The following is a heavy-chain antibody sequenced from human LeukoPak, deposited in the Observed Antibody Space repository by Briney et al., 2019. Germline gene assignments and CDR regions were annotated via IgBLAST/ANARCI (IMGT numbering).Heavy chain of an antibody. CDR2: INQSGDT. Sequence: SATLSLTCGVYGGSFSNYFWAWIRQSPAKGLEWVGEINQSGDTDYNPSLKSRANISIDTSRSQFSLTLSSLTAADTAIYYCARVVGIAVVPGASEDNYFDPWGQGTQVTVSS. CDR3: ARVVGIAVVPGASEDNYFDP. D-gene: IGHD2-21*01. J-gene: IGHJ5*02. V-gene: IGHV4-34*01. CDR1: GGSFSNYF.